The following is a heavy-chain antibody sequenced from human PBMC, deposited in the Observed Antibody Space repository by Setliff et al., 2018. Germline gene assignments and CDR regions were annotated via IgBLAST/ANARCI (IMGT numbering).Heavy chain of an antibody. V-gene: IGHV1-2*02. CDR1: GYTFSDYY. J-gene: IGHJ3*01. CDR2: INPKSGGA. Sequence: GASVKVSCKASGYTFSDYYMYWVRQAPGQGLEWMGWINPKSGGAHYAQKFRGRVTMRRETSISTDYMELSRLTSDDTAVYYCARGGIYNYVSSAYFDLWGQGSMVTVSS. D-gene: IGHD3-22*01. CDR3: ARGGIYNYVSSAYFDL.